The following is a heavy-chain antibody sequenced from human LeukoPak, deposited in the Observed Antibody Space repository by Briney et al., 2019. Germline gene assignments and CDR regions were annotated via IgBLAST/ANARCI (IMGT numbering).Heavy chain of an antibody. D-gene: IGHD3-10*01. V-gene: IGHV1-8*03. J-gene: IGHJ4*02. CDR3: ARDLYGSGSYYKPVDY. Sequence: ASVKVSCKASGYTFTSYDINWVRQATGQGLEWMGWMNPNSGNTGYAQKFQGRVTITRNTSISTAYMELSSLRSEDTAVYYCARDLYGSGSYYKPVDYWGQGTLVTVSS. CDR1: GYTFTSYD. CDR2: MNPNSGNT.